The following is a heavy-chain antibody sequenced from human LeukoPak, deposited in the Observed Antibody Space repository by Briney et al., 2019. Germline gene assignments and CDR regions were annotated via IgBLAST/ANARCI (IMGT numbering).Heavy chain of an antibody. CDR1: GFTFSSYS. CDR3: ARGGGNSGRWFDP. CDR2: ISSSSSYI. J-gene: IGHJ5*02. V-gene: IGHV3-21*01. Sequence: GGSLRLSCAASGFTFSSYSMNWVRQAPGKGLEWVSSISSSSSYIYYADSVKGRFTISRDNAKNSLYLQMNSLRAKDTAVYYCARGGGNSGRWFDPWGQGTLVTVSS. D-gene: IGHD4-23*01.